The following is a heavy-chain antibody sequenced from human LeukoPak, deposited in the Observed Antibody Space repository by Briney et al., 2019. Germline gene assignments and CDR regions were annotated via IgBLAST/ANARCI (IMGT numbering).Heavy chain of an antibody. Sequence: GSLRLSCEASGFTFRNYWMRWVRQPPGKGLEWIGEIYHSGSTNYNPSLKSRVTISVDKSKNQFSLKLSSVTAADTAVYYCARDRGSADCSSTSCYVGWFDPWGQGTLVTVSS. CDR3: ARDRGSADCSSTSCYVGWFDP. CDR1: GFTFRNYW. D-gene: IGHD2-2*01. J-gene: IGHJ5*02. CDR2: IYHSGST. V-gene: IGHV4-4*02.